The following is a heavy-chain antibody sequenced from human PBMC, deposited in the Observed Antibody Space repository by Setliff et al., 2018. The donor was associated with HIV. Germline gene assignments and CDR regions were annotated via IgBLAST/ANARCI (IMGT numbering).Heavy chain of an antibody. CDR1: GGSISSGYY. Sequence: SETLSLTCTVSGGSISSGYYWGWIRQPPGKGLEWIGSIYHSESTYYNPSLKSRVTMSVDTSKNQFSLKLSSVTAADTAVYYCARDASGYSSSWYPFYYYMDVWGKGTTVTVSS. D-gene: IGHD6-13*01. J-gene: IGHJ6*03. V-gene: IGHV4-38-2*02. CDR3: ARDASGYSSSWYPFYYYMDV. CDR2: IYHSEST.